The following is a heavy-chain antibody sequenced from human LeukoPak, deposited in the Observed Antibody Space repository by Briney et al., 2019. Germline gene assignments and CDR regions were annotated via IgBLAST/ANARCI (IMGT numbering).Heavy chain of an antibody. Sequence: PGGSLRLSCAASGFTFSLFAMTWVRQAPGKGLEWVSDISSSRRTINYADSVKGRFTISRDNAKNSLYLQMNNLRAEDTAVYYCARDGDSGGYYYGPFDNWGQGTLVTVSS. CDR2: ISSSRRTI. V-gene: IGHV3-48*04. J-gene: IGHJ4*02. CDR3: ARDGDSGGYYYGPFDN. CDR1: GFTFSLFA. D-gene: IGHD3-22*01.